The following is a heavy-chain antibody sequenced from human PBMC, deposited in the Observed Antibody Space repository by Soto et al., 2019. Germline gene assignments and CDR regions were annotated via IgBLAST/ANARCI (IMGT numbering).Heavy chain of an antibody. Sequence: SETLSLTCAVYGGSFSVYSWSWIRQPPGKGLEWIGDINHSGSTNYNPSLKSRVTISVDTSKNQFSLKLSSVTAADTAVYYCARGRSVYYDFWSGPMGGAFDIWGQGTMVTVSS. CDR2: INHSGST. D-gene: IGHD3-3*01. J-gene: IGHJ3*02. V-gene: IGHV4-34*01. CDR3: ARGRSVYYDFWSGPMGGAFDI. CDR1: GGSFSVYS.